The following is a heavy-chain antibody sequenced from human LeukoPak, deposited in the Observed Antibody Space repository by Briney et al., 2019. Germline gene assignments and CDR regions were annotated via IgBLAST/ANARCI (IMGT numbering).Heavy chain of an antibody. CDR2: IYPGDSDT. Sequence: GESLKISCKGSGFSFTTYWIGWGRQMPGKGLEWMGIIYPGDSDTRYSPSFQGQVTISADKSISTAYLQWSSLKASDTAVYYCARHQIVGATRSPFDYWGQGTLVTVSS. D-gene: IGHD1-26*01. V-gene: IGHV5-51*01. CDR1: GFSFTTYW. CDR3: ARHQIVGATRSPFDY. J-gene: IGHJ4*02.